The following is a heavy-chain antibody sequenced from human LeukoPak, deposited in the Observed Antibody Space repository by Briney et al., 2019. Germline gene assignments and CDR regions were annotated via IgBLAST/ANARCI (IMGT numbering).Heavy chain of an antibody. V-gene: IGHV3-23*01. D-gene: IGHD2-15*01. CDR3: ADCSGGSCYKNDYYYYGMDV. J-gene: IGHJ6*02. CDR2: IRGMGGST. Sequence: GASLRLSCAASGFTFSSYAMSWVRKAPGKGLEWVSAIRGMGGSTYYADSVKGRFTISRDNSKNTLYLQMNSLRAEDTAVYYCADCSGGSCYKNDYYYYGMDVWGQGTTVTVSS. CDR1: GFTFSSYA.